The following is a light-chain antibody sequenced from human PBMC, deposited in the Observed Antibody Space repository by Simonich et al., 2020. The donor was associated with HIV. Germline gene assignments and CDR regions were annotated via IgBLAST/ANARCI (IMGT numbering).Light chain of an antibody. CDR3: QTWGTGIWV. CDR2: VNSDCSH. CDR1: SGHRSYA. J-gene: IGLJ3*02. Sequence: QLVLTQSPSASASLGASVKLTCTLSSGHRSYAIAWHQQLAEKGPRYLMKVNSDCSHNKGDVIPTRFSGSSSGAERYLIISSLQSEDEADYYCQTWGTGIWVFGGGTKLTVL. V-gene: IGLV4-69*01.